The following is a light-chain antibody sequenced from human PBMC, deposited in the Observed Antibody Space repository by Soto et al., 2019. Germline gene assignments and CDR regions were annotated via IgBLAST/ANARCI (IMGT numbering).Light chain of an antibody. Sequence: DIQMTQSPSTLSASVGDRVTIICRASQSVSSWLAWYQQKPGKAPKLLIYDASNLESGVPSRFSGSGSGTEFTLTVSSLQPDDFATYYCQQYESYWMFGQGTKVEIK. J-gene: IGKJ1*01. CDR2: DAS. V-gene: IGKV1-5*02. CDR1: QSVSSW. CDR3: QQYESYWM.